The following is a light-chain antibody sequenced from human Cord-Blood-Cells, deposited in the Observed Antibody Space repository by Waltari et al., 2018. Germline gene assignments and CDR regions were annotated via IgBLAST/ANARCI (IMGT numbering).Light chain of an antibody. V-gene: IGKV2-28*01. Sequence: DIVMTQSPLSLPVIPGEPASISCRSSQSLLHSNGYNYLDWYLQKPGQSPQLLIYLGSNRASGVPDRFSGSGSGTDFTLKISRVEAEDVGVYYCMQALQTSWTFGQGTKVEIK. CDR2: LGS. CDR3: MQALQTSWT. J-gene: IGKJ1*01. CDR1: QSLLHSNGYNY.